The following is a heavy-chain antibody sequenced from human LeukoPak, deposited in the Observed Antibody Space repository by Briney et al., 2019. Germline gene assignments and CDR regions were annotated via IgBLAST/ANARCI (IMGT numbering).Heavy chain of an antibody. D-gene: IGHD1-14*01. CDR3: ARARSALTRFDY. CDR1: GGSFSGYY. CDR2: INHSGST. V-gene: IGHV4-34*01. Sequence: PPETLSLTCAVYGGSFSGYYWSWIRQPPGKGLEWIGEINHSGSTNYNPSLKSRVTISVDTSKNQFSLKLSSVTAADTAVYYCARARSALTRFDYWGQGTLVTVSS. J-gene: IGHJ4*02.